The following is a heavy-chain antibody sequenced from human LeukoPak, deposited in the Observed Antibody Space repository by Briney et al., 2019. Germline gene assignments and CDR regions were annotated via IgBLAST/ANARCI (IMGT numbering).Heavy chain of an antibody. CDR2: IKQDGSEK. Sequence: PGGSLRLSCAASGFTFSSYWMSWVRQAPGKGLEWVANIKQDGSEKYYVDSVKGRFTISRDNAKNSLYLQMNSLRAEDTAVYYCASSGYYYPNYYWGQGTLVTVSS. CDR3: ASSGYYYPNYY. J-gene: IGHJ4*02. CDR1: GFTFSSYW. D-gene: IGHD3-22*01. V-gene: IGHV3-7*01.